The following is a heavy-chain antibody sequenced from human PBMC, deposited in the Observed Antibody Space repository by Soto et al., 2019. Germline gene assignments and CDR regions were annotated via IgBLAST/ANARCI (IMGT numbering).Heavy chain of an antibody. CDR1: GTSISSGGYY. D-gene: IGHD3-22*01. V-gene: IGHV4-31*03. Sequence: SETLSLTCTVSGTSISSGGYYWSWIRQHPGKGLEWIRYIFYSGTTYYNPSLKSRVTISVDTSKNQFSLKLSSVTAADTAVYYCARLKYYYDSSGYLPHRYYYYYGTDVWGQGTTVT. J-gene: IGHJ6*02. CDR3: ARLKYYYDSSGYLPHRYYYYYGTDV. CDR2: IFYSGTT.